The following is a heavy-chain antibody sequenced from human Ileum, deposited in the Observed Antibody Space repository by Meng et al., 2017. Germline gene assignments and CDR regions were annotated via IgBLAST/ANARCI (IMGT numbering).Heavy chain of an antibody. CDR1: GGSISRINW. Sequence: LWASCPGPVKPSGTPSLTCGVPGGSISRINWCAWGPQAPGKGLELIGEIYHSGSPNYNPSLKSRVTISVDKSQNQFSLKLNSVTAADTAVYYCARVVGGPASMSGWFDPWGQGTLVTVSS. J-gene: IGHJ5*01. CDR3: ARVVGGPASMSGWFDP. V-gene: IGHV4-4*02. CDR2: IYHSGSP. D-gene: IGHD2-2*01.